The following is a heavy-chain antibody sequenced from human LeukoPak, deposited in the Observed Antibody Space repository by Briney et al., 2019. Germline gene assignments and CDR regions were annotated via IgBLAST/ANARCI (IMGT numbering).Heavy chain of an antibody. V-gene: IGHV1-2*02. D-gene: IGHD1-14*01. CDR1: GYTLTGFY. Sequence: GPSVKVSCKASGYTLTGFYLRWVRQAPGQGLEWMGWINPNRGGANYAQKSQGRVTITTDTSTSTAYMELRSLRSAGTPVFYCPRDRGPEWSASFDYWGQGSLVTVSS. CDR2: INPNRGGA. CDR3: PRDRGPEWSASFDY. J-gene: IGHJ4*02.